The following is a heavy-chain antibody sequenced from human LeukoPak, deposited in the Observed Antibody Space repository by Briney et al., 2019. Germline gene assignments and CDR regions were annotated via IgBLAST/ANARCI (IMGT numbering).Heavy chain of an antibody. V-gene: IGHV3-23*01. D-gene: IGHD2/OR15-2a*01. CDR1: GFMFSHYG. CDR3: VAAGGNRS. CDR2: ISSFGT. J-gene: IGHJ4*02. Sequence: PGGSLRLSCVASGFMFSHYGMTWVRQAPGKGLEWVATISSFGTDYADSVKGRFTISRDNSKNTLYLQMNSLRGDDSGLYCCVAAGGNRSWSQGSPVTVSS.